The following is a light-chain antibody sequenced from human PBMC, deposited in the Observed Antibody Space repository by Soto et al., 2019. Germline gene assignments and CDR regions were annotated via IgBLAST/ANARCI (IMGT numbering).Light chain of an antibody. CDR2: DVS. CDR3: SSYTTSITVV. J-gene: IGLJ2*01. Sequence: QSALTQPASVSGSPGQSITIFCTGTSSDVGEYNYVSWFQQHPGKAPKLVIYDVSNRPSGVSNRFSGSKSANTASLTISGLQAEDEADYYCSSYTTSITVVFGGGTQLTVL. CDR1: SSDVGEYNY. V-gene: IGLV2-14*01.